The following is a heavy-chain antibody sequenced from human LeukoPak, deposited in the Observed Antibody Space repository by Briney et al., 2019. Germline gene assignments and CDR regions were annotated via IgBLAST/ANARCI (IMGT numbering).Heavy chain of an antibody. Sequence: GGSLRLSCAASGFTFSSYAMHWVRQAPGKGLEWVAVISYDGSNKYYADSVKGRFTSSRDNSKNTLYLQMNSLRVEDTAIYYCAKDGGVYHYYYMDVWGIGTTVTVSS. CDR2: ISYDGSNK. V-gene: IGHV3-30-3*01. J-gene: IGHJ6*03. CDR3: AKDGGVYHYYYMDV. CDR1: GFTFSSYA. D-gene: IGHD2-8*02.